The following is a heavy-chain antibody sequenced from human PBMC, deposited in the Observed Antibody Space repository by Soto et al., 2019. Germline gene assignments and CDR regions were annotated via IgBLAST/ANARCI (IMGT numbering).Heavy chain of an antibody. J-gene: IGHJ4*02. D-gene: IGHD3-3*01. Sequence: SVKVSCKASGGTFSSYAISWVRRAPGQGLEWMGGIIPIFGTANYAQKFQGRVTITADESTSTAYMELSSLRSEDTAVYYCARTITIFGVVSWFDYWGQGTLVTVSS. CDR2: IIPIFGTA. V-gene: IGHV1-69*13. CDR1: GGTFSSYA. CDR3: ARTITIFGVVSWFDY.